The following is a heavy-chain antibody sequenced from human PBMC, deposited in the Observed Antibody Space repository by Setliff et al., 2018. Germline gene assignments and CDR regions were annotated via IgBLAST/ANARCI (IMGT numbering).Heavy chain of an antibody. D-gene: IGHD3-10*01. V-gene: IGHV3-20*04. CDR3: ARDGVFYAMDF. CDR1: GFNFDVFG. Sequence: GGSLRLSCAASGFNFDVFGMGWVRQAPGMGLEWVSGIDRNAGITIYYADSVRGRFTISRDNAKNSLYLQMNSLRAEDSAVYYCARDGVFYAMDFWGQGTTVTVSS. CDR2: IDRNAGIT. J-gene: IGHJ6*02.